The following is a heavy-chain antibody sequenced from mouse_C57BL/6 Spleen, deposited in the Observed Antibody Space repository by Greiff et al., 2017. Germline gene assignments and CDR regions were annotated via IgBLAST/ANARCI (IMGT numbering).Heavy chain of an antibody. CDR3: ARYYDGSKGY. D-gene: IGHD1-1*01. CDR1: GYAFSSSW. J-gene: IGHJ2*01. V-gene: IGHV1-82*01. Sequence: VQVVESGPELVKPGASVKISCKASGYAFSSSWMNWVKQRPGKGLEWIGRIYPGDGDTNYNGKFKGKATLTADKSSSTAYMQLSSLTSEDSAVYFCARYYDGSKGYWGQGTTLTVSS. CDR2: IYPGDGDT.